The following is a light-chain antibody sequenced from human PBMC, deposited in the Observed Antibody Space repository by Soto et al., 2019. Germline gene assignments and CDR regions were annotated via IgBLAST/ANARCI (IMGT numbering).Light chain of an antibody. Sequence: SYELTQPPSVSVAPGQTARITCGGSDIGSESVHWYQQKPVQAPVLVVYDDSGRPSGIPERLSGSTSGNTATLTISRVEVGDEADYHWQVWDISGDIPHVVFGGGTQLTVL. CDR2: DDS. J-gene: IGLJ2*01. CDR3: QVWDISGDIPHVV. V-gene: IGLV3-21*02. CDR1: DIGSES.